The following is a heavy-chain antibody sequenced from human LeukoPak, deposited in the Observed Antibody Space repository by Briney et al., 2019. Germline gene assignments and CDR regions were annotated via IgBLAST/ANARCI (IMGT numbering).Heavy chain of an antibody. CDR2: IYTSGST. Sequence: SETLSLTCTVSGYSIRSGYYWSWIRQPAGKGLEWIGRIYTSGSTNYNPSLKSRVTMSVDTSKNQFSLKLSSVTAADTAVYYCARIRSVGFFFDYWGQGTLVTVSS. CDR3: ARIRSVGFFFDY. J-gene: IGHJ4*02. CDR1: GYSIRSGYY. V-gene: IGHV4-4*07. D-gene: IGHD4-17*01.